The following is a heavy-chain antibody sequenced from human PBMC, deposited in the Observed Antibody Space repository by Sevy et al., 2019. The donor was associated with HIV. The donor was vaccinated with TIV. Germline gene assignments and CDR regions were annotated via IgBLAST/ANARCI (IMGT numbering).Heavy chain of an antibody. CDR3: ARGDVLLWFGELLGRWFDP. V-gene: IGHV1-69*13. Sequence: ASVKVSCKASGGTFSSYAISWVRQAPGQGLEWMGGIIPIFGTANYAQKFQGRVTITADESTSTAYMERSSLRSEDTAVYYCARGDVLLWFGELLGRWFDPWGQGTLVTVSS. J-gene: IGHJ5*02. D-gene: IGHD3-10*01. CDR2: IIPIFGTA. CDR1: GGTFSSYA.